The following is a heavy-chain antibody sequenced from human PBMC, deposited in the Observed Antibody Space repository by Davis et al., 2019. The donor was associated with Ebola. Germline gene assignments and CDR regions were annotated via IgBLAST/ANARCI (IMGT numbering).Heavy chain of an antibody. CDR2: IYHSGST. D-gene: IGHD1-26*01. J-gene: IGHJ4*02. CDR1: GGSFTGYY. CDR3: ARAPSGTRRYFDY. V-gene: IGHV4-34*01. Sequence: PSETLSLTCAVSGGSFTGYYWTWIRQPPGKGLEWIGAIYHSGSTNYNPSLKSRVVLSVARSKNQFSLNLSSVTVADTAVYFCARAPSGTRRYFDYWGLGTLVTVSS.